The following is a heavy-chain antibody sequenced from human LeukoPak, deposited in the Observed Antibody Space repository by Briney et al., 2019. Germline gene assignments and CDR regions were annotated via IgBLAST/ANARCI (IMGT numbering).Heavy chain of an antibody. D-gene: IGHD1-26*01. CDR1: GFPFTGYA. CDR3: ARATKWELLGYFDY. V-gene: IGHV3-23*01. CDR2: ISGSGGTT. Sequence: GGSLRLSCAASGFPFTGYAMSWVRQAQGKGLEWVSSISGSGGTTYYADSVKGRFTISRDISKNTLYLQMNSLRAEDTAVYYCARATKWELLGYFDYWGQGTLVTVSS. J-gene: IGHJ4*02.